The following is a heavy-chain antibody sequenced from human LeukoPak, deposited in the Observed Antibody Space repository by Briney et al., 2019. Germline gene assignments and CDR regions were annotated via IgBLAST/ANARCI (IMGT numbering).Heavy chain of an antibody. CDR1: GGTFSNYA. J-gene: IGHJ6*03. Sequence: SVKVSCKISGGTFSNYAISWVRQAPGQGLEWVGGTIPSSKVEHYAQKFQGRVTITADESTRTVYLGLTSLRSEDTAVYCCATDSGGKDYLFYYYYYSEVWGEGTTVIVSS. V-gene: IGHV1-69*13. CDR3: ATDSGGKDYLFYYYYYSEV. CDR2: TIPSSKVE. D-gene: IGHD3-16*01.